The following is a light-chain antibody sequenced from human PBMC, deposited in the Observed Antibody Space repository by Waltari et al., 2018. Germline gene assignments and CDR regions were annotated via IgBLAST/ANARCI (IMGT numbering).Light chain of an antibody. CDR2: YDV. CDR3: QVWGREAEPVV. J-gene: IGLJ2*01. V-gene: IGLV3-21*02. Sequence: SYVLTQPPSVSVAPGQTATFTCGGQNIGDKAVHWYRHKPGQAPVLVDYYDVDRPSGRPERISGSKSGNTATLAISRVEAGDEADYFCQVWGREAEPVVFGGGTKLTVL. CDR1: NIGDKA.